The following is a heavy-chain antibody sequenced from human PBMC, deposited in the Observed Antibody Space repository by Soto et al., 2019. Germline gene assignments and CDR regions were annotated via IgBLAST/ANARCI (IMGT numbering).Heavy chain of an antibody. D-gene: IGHD2-15*01. CDR2: IIPIFGTA. Sequence: QVQLVQSGAEVKKPGSSVKVSCKASGGTFSSYAVSWVRQAPGQGLEWMGGIIPIFGTANYAQKFQGRVTITADESTSTAYMELSSLRSEDTAVYYCARRGYCSGGSCYYYSYFDYWGQGTLVTVSS. CDR1: GGTFSSYA. V-gene: IGHV1-69*01. CDR3: ARRGYCSGGSCYYYSYFDY. J-gene: IGHJ4*02.